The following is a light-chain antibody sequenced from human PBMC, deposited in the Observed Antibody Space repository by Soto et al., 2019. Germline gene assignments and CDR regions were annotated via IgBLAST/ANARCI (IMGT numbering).Light chain of an antibody. Sequence: QSALTQPASVSGSPGQSITISCTGSTNDIGRYNYVSWYQQHPAKAPKLLIYEVFNRPSGISNRFSGSKSDNTASLTISGLQAEDEGHYYCSSYTSSRAYVFGIGTQLTVL. CDR1: TNDIGRYNY. J-gene: IGLJ1*01. CDR3: SSYTSSRAYV. CDR2: EVF. V-gene: IGLV2-14*01.